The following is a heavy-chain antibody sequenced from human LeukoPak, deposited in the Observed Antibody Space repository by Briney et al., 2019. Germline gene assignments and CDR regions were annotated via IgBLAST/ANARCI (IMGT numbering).Heavy chain of an antibody. Sequence: GGPLRLSCAASGFTFRSNYVSWVRQAPGKGLEWVSVIYSGGSTYYTDTVKGRFTISRDNSKNALYLQMDGLRAEDTAVYYCAGGWVDYLSQLDCWGQGTLVTVSS. D-gene: IGHD2/OR15-2a*01. CDR2: IYSGGST. J-gene: IGHJ4*02. V-gene: IGHV3-66*01. CDR1: GFTFRSNY. CDR3: AGGWVDYLSQLDC.